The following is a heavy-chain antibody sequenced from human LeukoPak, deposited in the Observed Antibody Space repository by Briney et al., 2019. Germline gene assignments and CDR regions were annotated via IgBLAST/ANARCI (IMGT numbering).Heavy chain of an antibody. CDR1: GGSISSSSYY. CDR2: IYYSGST. CDR3: ARESGHRRKFDP. J-gene: IGHJ5*02. V-gene: IGHV4-39*07. D-gene: IGHD2-8*02. Sequence: SETLSLTCTVSGGSISSSSYYWGWIRQPPGKGLEWIGSIYYSGSTYYNPSLKSRVTISVDTSKNQFSLKLSSVTAADTAVYYCARESGHRRKFDPWGQGTLVTVSS.